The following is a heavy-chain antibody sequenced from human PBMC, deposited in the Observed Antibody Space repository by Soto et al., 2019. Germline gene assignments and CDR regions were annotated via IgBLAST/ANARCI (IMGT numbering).Heavy chain of an antibody. CDR1: RFTFSDNA. Sequence: GGSLRLSCAASRFTFSDNAMSWVRQVPGKGLEWVSGISGSGDNTFYADSVKGRFSISRDSSKNMLYLQMGSLRVDDTAIYYCAQDTARYRYSYYVYYSYYGMEVCGQGPAVTVSS. CDR2: ISGSGDNT. D-gene: IGHD3-10*01. J-gene: IGHJ6*02. V-gene: IGHV3-23*01. CDR3: AQDTARYRYSYYVYYSYYGMEV.